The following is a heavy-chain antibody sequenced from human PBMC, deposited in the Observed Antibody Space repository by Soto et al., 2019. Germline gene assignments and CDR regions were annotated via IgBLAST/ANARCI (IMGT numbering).Heavy chain of an antibody. V-gene: IGHV3-23*01. D-gene: IGHD2-21*02. J-gene: IGHJ3*01. CDR1: GFTFGNYA. Sequence: DVQLLESGGGLVQPGGSLRLACAASGFTFGNYAINWVRLAPGKGLEWVSGISGGGGSTYYADSVKGRFTIFRDTSKNTVFLQMNSLRDDDTAVYYCAKGFIVVVTVLRPDDAFDVWGQGTMVTVSS. CDR3: AKGFIVVVTVLRPDDAFDV. CDR2: ISGGGGST.